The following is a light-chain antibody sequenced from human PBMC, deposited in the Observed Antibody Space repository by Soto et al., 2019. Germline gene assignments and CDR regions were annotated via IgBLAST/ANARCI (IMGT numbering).Light chain of an antibody. CDR2: WAS. CDR3: QQYYSVPPT. CDR1: PSILYSSNNKSY. J-gene: IGKJ1*01. V-gene: IGKV4-1*01. Sequence: DIVMTQSPDSLAVSLGERATINCKSSPSILYSSNNKSYLAWYQQKSGQSPKLLIYWASTRESGVPDRFSGSVSGTDFTLTISILQAEDVAVYHCQQYYSVPPTFGQGTKVEIK.